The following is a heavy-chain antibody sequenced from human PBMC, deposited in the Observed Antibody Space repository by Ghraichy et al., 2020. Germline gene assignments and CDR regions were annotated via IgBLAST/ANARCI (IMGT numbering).Heavy chain of an antibody. J-gene: IGHJ4*02. V-gene: IGHV3-64D*06. CDR2: IDSNGGST. CDR3: VTLGTITAGLDY. Sequence: GGSLRLSCSASGFTFINYAMHWVRQAPGKGLEYVSAIDSNGGSTFYADSVKGRFIISRENARNTLYRHMSSLRTEDTAVYYCVTLGTITAGLDYWGRGILVTVSS. CDR1: GFTFINYA. D-gene: IGHD5-24*01.